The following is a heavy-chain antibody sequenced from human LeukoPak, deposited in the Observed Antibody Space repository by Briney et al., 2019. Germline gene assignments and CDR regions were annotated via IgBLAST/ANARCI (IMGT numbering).Heavy chain of an antibody. CDR3: ARYFYDSSGSSSDAYDI. Sequence: ASVKVSCKTSGYTFTGYYMHRVRTAPGQGLEWMGLINPNSGGTNYAQRFQGRVTMTRDTSISTAYMELSRLRSDDSAVYYCARYFYDSSGSSSDAYDIWGQGTMVTVSS. CDR1: GYTFTGYY. D-gene: IGHD3-22*01. CDR2: INPNSGGT. V-gene: IGHV1-2*02. J-gene: IGHJ3*02.